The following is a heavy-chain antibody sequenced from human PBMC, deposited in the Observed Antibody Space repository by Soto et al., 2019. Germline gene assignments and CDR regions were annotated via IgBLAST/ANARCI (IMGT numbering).Heavy chain of an antibody. Sequence: EVQLVESGGGLVQPGGSLRLSCAASGFTFSSYWMSWVRQAPGKGLEWVANIKQDGSEKYYVDSVKGRFTISRDNAKNSLYLQMNSLRAEDTAVYYCARDPYSSGWYLGLIVDIWGQGTMVTVSS. CDR2: IKQDGSEK. CDR1: GFTFSSYW. J-gene: IGHJ3*02. D-gene: IGHD6-19*01. V-gene: IGHV3-7*01. CDR3: ARDPYSSGWYLGLIVDI.